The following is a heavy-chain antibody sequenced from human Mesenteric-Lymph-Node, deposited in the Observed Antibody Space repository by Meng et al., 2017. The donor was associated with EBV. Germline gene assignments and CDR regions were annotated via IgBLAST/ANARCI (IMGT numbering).Heavy chain of an antibody. CDR1: GDSITSNSSA. CDR2: MYYSGNT. Sequence: LQLQEAGPGLVKPWETLSLPCSVSGDSITSNSSAGGWIRQPPGKGLEWIGSMYYSGNTYYNPSLKSRVTIALDTSKNQFSLKLSSVTAADTAVYYCARGLRPGENWFDPWGQGALVTVSS. D-gene: IGHD4-17*01. J-gene: IGHJ5*02. V-gene: IGHV4-39*07. CDR3: ARGLRPGENWFDP.